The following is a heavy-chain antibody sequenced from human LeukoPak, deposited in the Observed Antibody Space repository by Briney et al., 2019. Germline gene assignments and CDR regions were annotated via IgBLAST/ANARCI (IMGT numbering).Heavy chain of an antibody. Sequence: SETLSLTCAVYGGSFSGYYWSWIRQPPGKGLEWNGEINHSGSTNYNPSLKSRVTISVDTSKNQFSLKLSSVTAADTAVYYCASLGYCSSTSCYRYYYYMDVWGKWTTVTVSS. J-gene: IGHJ6*03. V-gene: IGHV4-34*01. D-gene: IGHD2-2*03. CDR2: INHSGST. CDR1: GGSFSGYY. CDR3: ASLGYCSSTSCYRYYYYMDV.